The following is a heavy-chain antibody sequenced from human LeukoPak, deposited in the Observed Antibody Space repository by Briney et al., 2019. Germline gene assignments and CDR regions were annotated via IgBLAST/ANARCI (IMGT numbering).Heavy chain of an antibody. Sequence: GGSLRLSCAASGFTFSSYSMNWVRQAPGKGLEWVSSISSSSYIYYADSVKGRFTISRDNAKNSLYLQMNSLRAEDTAVYYCARAPYCGGDCYYFDYWGQGTLVTVSS. CDR1: GFTFSSYS. CDR3: ARAPYCGGDCYYFDY. D-gene: IGHD2-21*01. J-gene: IGHJ4*02. CDR2: ISSSSYI. V-gene: IGHV3-21*01.